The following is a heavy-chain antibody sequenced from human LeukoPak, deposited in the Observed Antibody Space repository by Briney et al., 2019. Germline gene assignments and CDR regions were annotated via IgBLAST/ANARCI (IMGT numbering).Heavy chain of an antibody. CDR1: GYTFTGYY. V-gene: IGHV1-2*02. Sequence: GASVKVSCKASGYTFTGYYTHWVRQAPGQGLEWMGWINPNSGGTNYAQKFQGRVAMTRDTSISTAYMELSRLRSDDTAVYYCARDPSVRHGAAAGTFYDYWGQGTLVTVSS. CDR3: ARDPSVRHGAAAGTFYDY. CDR2: INPNSGGT. D-gene: IGHD6-13*01. J-gene: IGHJ4*02.